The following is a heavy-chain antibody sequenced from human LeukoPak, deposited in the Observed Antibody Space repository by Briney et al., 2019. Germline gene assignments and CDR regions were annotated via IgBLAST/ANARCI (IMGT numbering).Heavy chain of an antibody. Sequence: SETLSLTCTVSGGSIRSYYWSWIRQPPGKGLEWIGYIYYSGSTNYNPSLKSRVTISVDTSKNQFSLKLSSVTAADTAVYYCARHKGGVGATSYDYWGQGTLVTVSS. CDR3: ARHKGGVGATSYDY. J-gene: IGHJ4*02. D-gene: IGHD1-26*01. V-gene: IGHV4-59*08. CDR1: GGSIRSYY. CDR2: IYYSGST.